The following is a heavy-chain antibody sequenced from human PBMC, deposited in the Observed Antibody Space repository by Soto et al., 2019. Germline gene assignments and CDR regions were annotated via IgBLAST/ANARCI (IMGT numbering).Heavy chain of an antibody. V-gene: IGHV4-39*01. CDR3: ARHAYYGSGSYGYYYYYYGMDV. D-gene: IGHD3-10*01. CDR2: IYYSGST. CDR1: GGSISSSSYY. J-gene: IGHJ6*02. Sequence: PSETLSLTCTVSGGSISSSSYYWGWIRQPPGKGLEWIGSIYYSGSTYYNPSLKSRVTISVDTSKNQFSLKLSSVTAADTAVYYCARHAYYGSGSYGYYYYYYGMDVWGQGTTVTVSS.